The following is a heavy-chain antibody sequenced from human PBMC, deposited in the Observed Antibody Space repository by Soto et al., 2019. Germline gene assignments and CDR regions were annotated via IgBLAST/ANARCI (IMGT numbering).Heavy chain of an antibody. CDR3: ARDLRSYDFWSGYTT. J-gene: IGHJ5*02. Sequence: HGGSLRLSCAASGFTFSSYEMNWVRQAPGKGLEWVSYISSSGSTIYYADSVKGRFTISRDNAKNSLYLQMNSLRAEDTAVYYCARDLRSYDFWSGYTTWGQGTLVTVSS. V-gene: IGHV3-48*03. CDR2: ISSSGSTI. D-gene: IGHD3-3*01. CDR1: GFTFSSYE.